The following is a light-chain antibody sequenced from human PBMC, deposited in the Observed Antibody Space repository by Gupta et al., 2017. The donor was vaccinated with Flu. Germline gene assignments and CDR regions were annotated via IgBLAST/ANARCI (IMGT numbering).Light chain of an antibody. CDR2: GTS. CDR1: QSVSTN. Sequence: GERAILSCRASQSVSTNLAWYQQKPGQAPRLLIYGTSTRATGVPDRFTGSGSGTEFTLTITSLQSEDFASYYCQQFNTWPETFGQGTKVEIK. V-gene: IGKV3-15*01. CDR3: QQFNTWPET. J-gene: IGKJ1*01.